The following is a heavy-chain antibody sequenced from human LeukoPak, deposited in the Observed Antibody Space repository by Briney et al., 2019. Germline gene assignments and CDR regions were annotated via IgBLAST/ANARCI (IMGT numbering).Heavy chain of an antibody. V-gene: IGHV4-34*01. CDR3: ARGLRDKSRFDY. CDR2: INHSGST. Sequence: SETLSLTCAVYGGSFSGYYWSWIRQPPGKGLEWIGEINHSGSTNYNPSLKSRVTISVDTSKNQFSLKLSSVTAADTAVYYCARGLRDKSRFDYWGQGTLVTVSS. CDR1: GGSFSGYY. J-gene: IGHJ4*02.